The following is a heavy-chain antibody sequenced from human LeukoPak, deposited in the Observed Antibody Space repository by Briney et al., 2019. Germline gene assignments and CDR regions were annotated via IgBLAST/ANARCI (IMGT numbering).Heavy chain of an antibody. CDR2: INPNSGGT. V-gene: IGHV1-2*02. CDR3: ARVPAAPGNDY. J-gene: IGHJ4*02. D-gene: IGHD3-10*01. Sequence: ASVTLSCKASGYIFTGYYMHWVRQAPGQGLEWMGWINPNSGGTNYAQKFQGRVTMTRDTSISTAYMELSRLRSDDTAVYYCARVPAAPGNDYWGQGTLVTVSP. CDR1: GYIFTGYY.